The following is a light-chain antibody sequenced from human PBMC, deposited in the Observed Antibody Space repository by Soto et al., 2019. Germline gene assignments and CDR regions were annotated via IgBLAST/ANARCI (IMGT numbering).Light chain of an antibody. Sequence: DIQLTPSPSSLSASVGDRVSITCRTSQTISNYLNWYHHRPGQAPKLLIYSTSNLQGGVPSRFSGGGAGTEFTLTISSLQPEDFGSYSCQQTYNLPPTFGGGTRVQIK. V-gene: IGKV1-39*01. CDR1: QTISNY. CDR2: STS. CDR3: QQTYNLPPT. J-gene: IGKJ4*01.